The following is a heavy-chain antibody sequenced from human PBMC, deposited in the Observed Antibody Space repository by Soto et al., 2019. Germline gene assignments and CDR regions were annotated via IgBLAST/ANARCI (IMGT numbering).Heavy chain of an antibody. CDR1: GYTFSNYD. CDR2: VNPNNGDT. CDR3: AKVSRQGSAIYFDY. D-gene: IGHD3-10*01. J-gene: IGHJ4*02. V-gene: IGHV1-8*01. Sequence: QVQLVQSGAELKKPGASVKVSCKASGYTFSNYDMNWVRQATGQGPEWIGGVNPNNGDTGYAQKFQGRVTLTTDISTTTAFRDVTSVRSEGTAIYYCAKVSRQGSAIYFDYWGQGTLITVSS.